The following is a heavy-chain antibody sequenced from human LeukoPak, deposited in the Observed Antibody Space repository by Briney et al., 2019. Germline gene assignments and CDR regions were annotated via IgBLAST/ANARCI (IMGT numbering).Heavy chain of an antibody. CDR3: ARDPRVMSTFGGASYFDY. CDR1: GYTFTSYG. V-gene: IGHV1-18*01. Sequence: ASVKVSCKASGYTFTSYGISWVRQAPGQGLEWMGWISAYNGNTNYAQKLQGRVTITTDESTSTAYMELRSLRSEDTAIYYCARDPRVMSTFGGASYFDYWGQGTLVTVSS. CDR2: ISAYNGNT. D-gene: IGHD3-16*01. J-gene: IGHJ4*02.